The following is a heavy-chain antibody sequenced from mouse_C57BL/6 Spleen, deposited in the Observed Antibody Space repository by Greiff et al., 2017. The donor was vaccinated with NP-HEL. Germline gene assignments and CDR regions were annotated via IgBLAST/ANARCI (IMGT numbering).Heavy chain of an antibody. D-gene: IGHD4-1*01. CDR1: GRTVPRDC. Sequence: QVQLQQPGAELVKPGVVGKMDGKVVGRTVPRDCRPFGRVVRGPCLYFIFSIYPAGGGTNYNEKFKSKATLTVDTSSSTAYMQLSSLTSEDSAVYYCARHWDVGGFAYWGQGTLVTVSA. J-gene: IGHJ3*01. V-gene: IGHV1-55*01. CDR3: ARHWDVGGFAY. CDR2: IYPAGGGT.